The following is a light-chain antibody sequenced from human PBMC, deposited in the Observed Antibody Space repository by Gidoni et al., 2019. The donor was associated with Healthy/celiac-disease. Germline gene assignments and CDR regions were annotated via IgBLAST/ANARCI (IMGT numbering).Light chain of an antibody. V-gene: IGKV3-11*01. CDR2: DAS. CDR1: QSVSSY. J-gene: IGKJ4*02. CDR3: QQRSSWPPE. Sequence: EIVLTQSPATLSLSPGERATLSCRASQSVSSYLAWYQQKPGQAPRLLIHDASNRATGIPARFSGSGSGTDFTLTISSLEPEDFAVYYCQQRSSWPPEFGGXTKVGIK.